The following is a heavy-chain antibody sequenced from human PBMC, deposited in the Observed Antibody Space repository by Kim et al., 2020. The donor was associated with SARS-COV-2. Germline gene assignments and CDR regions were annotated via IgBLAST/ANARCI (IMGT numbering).Heavy chain of an antibody. CDR3: AKAGSTGATYYFDY. Sequence: GGSLRLSCVASGFAFDDYSMFWVRQGPGKGLESISGISWNSESICYEDSVKGRFTISRDNAKKSLYLQMNSLRGEDTALYYCAKAGSTGATYYFDYWGQG. CDR2: ISWNSESI. V-gene: IGHV3-9*01. D-gene: IGHD1-1*01. CDR1: GFAFDDYS. J-gene: IGHJ4*02.